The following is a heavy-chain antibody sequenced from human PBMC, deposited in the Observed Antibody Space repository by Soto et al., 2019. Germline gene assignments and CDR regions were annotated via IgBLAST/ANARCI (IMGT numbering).Heavy chain of an antibody. D-gene: IGHD4-4*01. CDR2: IIPMFAAT. CDR3: ARGAIAAVPAALSSYHDYTNYRFDS. J-gene: IGHJ4*02. CDR1: GGSFSDFA. V-gene: IGHV1-69*19. Sequence: QVQLAQSGAEMTKPGSSVKVSCRASGGSFSDFAFSWVRQAPGQGLEWMGGIIPMFAATKYAQRLQDRVTITADESTNTVYLALISLTSEDTAIYYCARGAIAAVPAALSSYHDYTNYRFDSWGQGTLVTVSS.